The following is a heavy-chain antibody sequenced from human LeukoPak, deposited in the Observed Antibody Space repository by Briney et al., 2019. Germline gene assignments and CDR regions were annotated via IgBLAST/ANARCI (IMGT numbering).Heavy chain of an antibody. CDR2: IYPGDSDT. D-gene: IGHD2-2*01. V-gene: IGHV5-51*01. CDR3: VRRVPAAQLDY. Sequence: GESLQISCKGSGYNFATYWIAWVRQMPGKGLEWMGIIYPGDSDTRYSPSFQGQVTISADKSISTAYLQWSSLKASDTAMYYCVRRVPAAQLDYWGQGTLVTVSS. J-gene: IGHJ4*02. CDR1: GYNFATYW.